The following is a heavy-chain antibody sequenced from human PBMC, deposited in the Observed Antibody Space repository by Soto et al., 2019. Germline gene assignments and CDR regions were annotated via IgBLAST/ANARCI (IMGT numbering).Heavy chain of an antibody. CDR1: GGSLTSNSYY. CDR3: ARHEINYDFWRPFDY. J-gene: IGHJ4*02. CDR2: FYYSQST. D-gene: IGHD3-3*01. Sequence: SETLSLTCTVSGGSLTSNSYYWGWIRQPPGKGLEWIGSFYYSQSTYFNPSLKSRVTISVETSKNQFSLKLSSVTAADTAVYYCARHEINYDFWRPFDYWGQGTLVTVSS. V-gene: IGHV4-39*01.